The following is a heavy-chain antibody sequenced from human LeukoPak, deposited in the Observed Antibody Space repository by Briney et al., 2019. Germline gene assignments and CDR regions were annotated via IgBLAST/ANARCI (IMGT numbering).Heavy chain of an antibody. CDR3: ARDLAWGAFDY. CDR1: GFTFSSYW. D-gene: IGHD7-27*01. Sequence: PGGSLRLPCAASGFTFSSYWMHWVRQAPGKGLEWVSGVSPPGGGTYYADSVKGRFTISRDDSRNTLSLQMNSLRVEDTAVYYCARDLAWGAFDYWGQGILVAVSS. V-gene: IGHV3-23*01. CDR2: VSPPGGGT. J-gene: IGHJ4*02.